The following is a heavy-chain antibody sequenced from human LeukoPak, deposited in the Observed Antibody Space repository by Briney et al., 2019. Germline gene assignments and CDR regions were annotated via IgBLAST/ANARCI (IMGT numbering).Heavy chain of an antibody. CDR2: LDWDDDK. CDR1: GFSLSTSGMR. CDR3: ARIGTSSSHYYFDY. D-gene: IGHD2-2*01. J-gene: IGHJ4*02. Sequence: SGPALVKPTQTLTLTCTFSGFSLSTSGMRVSWIRQPPGKALEWLARLDWDDDKFYSTSLKTRLTISKDTSKNQVVLTMTNMDPVDTATYYCARIGTSSSHYYFDYWGQGTLVTVSS. V-gene: IGHV2-70*04.